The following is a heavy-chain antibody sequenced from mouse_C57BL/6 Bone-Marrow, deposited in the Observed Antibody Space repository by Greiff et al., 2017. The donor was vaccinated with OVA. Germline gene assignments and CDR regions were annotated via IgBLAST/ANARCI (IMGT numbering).Heavy chain of an antibody. CDR2: ISSGGSYT. CDR1: GFTFSSYG. Sequence: EVHLVESGGDLVKPGGSLKLSCAASGFTFSSYGMSWVRQTPDKRLEWVATISSGGSYTYYPDSVKGRFTISRDNAKNTLYLQMSSLKSEDTAMYYCARYGNFYYYAMDYWGQGTSVTVSS. J-gene: IGHJ4*01. D-gene: IGHD2-1*01. V-gene: IGHV5-6*01. CDR3: ARYGNFYYYAMDY.